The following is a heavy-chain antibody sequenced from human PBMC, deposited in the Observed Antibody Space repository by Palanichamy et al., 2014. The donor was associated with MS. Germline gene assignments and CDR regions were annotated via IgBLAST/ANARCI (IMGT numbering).Heavy chain of an antibody. J-gene: IGHJ5*02. D-gene: IGHD1-1*01. Sequence: QVQLVQSGSEVKKPGSSVQVSCKASGGTFRNYAISWVRQAPGQGLEWMGGIIPGIGVPNYAQKFQGRVTITADEYTSTASMELSSLKSEDTAVVYCAGGQLLTMFDTWGQGTLVTVSS. CDR3: AGGQLLTMFDT. CDR2: IIPGIGVP. V-gene: IGHV1-69*01. CDR1: GGTFRNYA.